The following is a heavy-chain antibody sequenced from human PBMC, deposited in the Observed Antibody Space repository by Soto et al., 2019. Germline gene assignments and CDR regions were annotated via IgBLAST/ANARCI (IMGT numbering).Heavy chain of an antibody. J-gene: IGHJ4*02. CDR2: IRGGASST. V-gene: IGHV3-23*01. CDR1: GFIFSSYA. CDR3: XXXXXXXXXXXXXXX. Sequence: EVQLLESGGGLVQPGGSLNLSCAASGFIFSSYAMNWVRXXXXXXXXXLSAIRGGASSTYYADSVKGRFTVSRDNSKNTXXXQLXXXRAXXXXXXXXXXXXXXXXXXXXXXXXGQGILVTVSS.